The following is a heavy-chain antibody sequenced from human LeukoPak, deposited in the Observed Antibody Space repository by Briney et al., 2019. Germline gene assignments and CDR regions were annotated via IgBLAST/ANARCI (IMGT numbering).Heavy chain of an antibody. CDR2: ISYDGSNK. D-gene: IGHD4-11*01. V-gene: IGHV3-30*18. J-gene: IGHJ4*02. CDR1: GFTFSSYG. CDR3: AKQYLQYYFDY. Sequence: QTGRSLRLSCAASGFTFSSYGMHWVRQAPGKGLEWVAVISYDGSNKYYADSVKGRLTISRDNSKNTLYLQMNSLRAEDTAVYYCAKQYLQYYFDYWGQGTLVTVSS.